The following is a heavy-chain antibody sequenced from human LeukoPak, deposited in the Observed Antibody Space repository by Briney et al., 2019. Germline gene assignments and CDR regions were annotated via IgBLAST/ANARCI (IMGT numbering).Heavy chain of an antibody. Sequence: SQTLSLTRTVSVGSISSGGYYCSWIRQHPGKGLEWIGYIYYSGSTYYNPSLKSRVTISVDTSKNQFSLKLSSVTAADTAVYYCAREGVTTGFDYWGQGTLVTVSS. CDR2: IYYSGST. D-gene: IGHD4-17*01. V-gene: IGHV4-31*03. J-gene: IGHJ4*02. CDR1: VGSISSGGYY. CDR3: AREGVTTGFDY.